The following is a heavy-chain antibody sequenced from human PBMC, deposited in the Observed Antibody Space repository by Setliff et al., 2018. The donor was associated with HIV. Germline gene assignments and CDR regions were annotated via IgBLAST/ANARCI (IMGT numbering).Heavy chain of an antibody. CDR3: ATASPGQQPYYYYYYGMDV. V-gene: IGHV1-24*01. D-gene: IGHD6-13*01. CDR1: GYTLTELS. J-gene: IGHJ6*02. CDR2: FDPEDGET. Sequence: ASVKVSCKVSGYTLTELSRHWVRQAPGKGLEWMGGFDPEDGETIYAQEFQGRVTMTEDTSTDTAYMELSSLRSEDTAVYYCATASPGQQPYYYYYYGMDVWGQGTTVTVSS.